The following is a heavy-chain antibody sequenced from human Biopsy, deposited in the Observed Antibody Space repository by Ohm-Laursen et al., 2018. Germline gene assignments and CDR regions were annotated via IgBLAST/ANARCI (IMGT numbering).Heavy chain of an antibody. J-gene: IGHJ3*02. V-gene: IGHV4-4*07. CDR1: GDSINNYY. Sequence: SDTLSLTCAVSGDSINNYYWCWIRQPPGPGLERLGRISTSGSPNYNLSLESRVTMTVETSKNQFSLNRRSLTAADPAVYYCARGTGRYYVCGAFDIWGQGTVVTVSS. CDR3: ARGTGRYYVCGAFDI. CDR2: ISTSGSP. D-gene: IGHD1-26*01.